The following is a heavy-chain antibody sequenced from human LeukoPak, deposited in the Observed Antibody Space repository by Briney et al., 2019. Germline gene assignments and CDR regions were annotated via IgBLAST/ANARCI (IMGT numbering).Heavy chain of an antibody. CDR3: ARARLAYCGGDCYSRAPKPLDY. CDR1: GGSFSGYY. J-gene: IGHJ4*02. Sequence: PSETLSLTCAVYGGSFSGYYWSWIRQPPGKGLEWIGEINHSGSTDYNPSLKSRVTISVDTSKNQFSLKLSSVTAADTAVYYCARARLAYCGGDCYSRAPKPLDYWGQGTLVTVSS. V-gene: IGHV4-34*01. CDR2: INHSGST. D-gene: IGHD2-21*02.